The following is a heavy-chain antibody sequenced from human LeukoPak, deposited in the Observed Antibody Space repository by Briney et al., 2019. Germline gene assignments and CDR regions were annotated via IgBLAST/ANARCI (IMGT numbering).Heavy chain of an antibody. V-gene: IGHV4-34*01. CDR1: GGSFSGYY. CDR2: INHSGST. CDR3: AREAPKDYVTPSYYYYMDV. D-gene: IGHD4-17*01. Sequence: SETLSLTCAVYGGSFSGYYWSWIRQPPGKGLEWIGEINHSGSTNYNPSLKGRVTISVDTSKNQFSLKLSSVTAADTAVYYCAREAPKDYVTPSYYYYMDVWGKGTTVTVSS. J-gene: IGHJ6*03.